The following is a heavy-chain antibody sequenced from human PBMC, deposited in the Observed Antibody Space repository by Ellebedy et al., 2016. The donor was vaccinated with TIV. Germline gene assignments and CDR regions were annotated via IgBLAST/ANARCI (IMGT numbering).Heavy chain of an antibody. CDR1: GYTFTGYY. V-gene: IGHV1-2*02. CDR2: INPNSGGT. J-gene: IGHJ4*02. CDR3: ARSTRTEVGATHFDY. D-gene: IGHD1-26*01. Sequence: ASVKVSXKASGYTFTGYYMHWVRQAPGQGLEWMGWINPNSGGTNYAQKFQGRVTMTRDTSISTAYMELSRLRSDDTAVYYCARSTRTEVGATHFDYWGQGTLVTVSS.